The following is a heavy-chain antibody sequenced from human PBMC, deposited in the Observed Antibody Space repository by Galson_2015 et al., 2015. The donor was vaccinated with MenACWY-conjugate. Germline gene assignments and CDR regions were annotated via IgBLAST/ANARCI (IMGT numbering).Heavy chain of an antibody. J-gene: IGHJ4*02. D-gene: IGHD2-15*01. CDR3: ARDLGFYCIHNDCYSPY. CDR1: GFTFNNYW. Sequence: SLRLSCAASGFTFNNYWMSWVRQVPGKGPEWVANIKQDGSEKYYVDSVRGRFTISRDNAKSSLFLQMNSLRAEDTAVYYCARDLGFYCIHNDCYSPYLAQGTLVTVSS. CDR2: IKQDGSEK. V-gene: IGHV3-7*03.